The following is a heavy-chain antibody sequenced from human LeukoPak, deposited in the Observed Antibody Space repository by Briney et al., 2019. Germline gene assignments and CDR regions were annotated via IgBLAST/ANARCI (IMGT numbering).Heavy chain of an antibody. J-gene: IGHJ4*02. Sequence: ASVKVSCKASGYTFTSYYMHWVRQAPGQGLEWMGIINPSGGSTSYAQKFQGRVTMTRDMSTSTVYMELSSLRSEDTAVYYCARALDSSGWFLTSLDYWGQGTLVTVSS. CDR2: INPSGGST. CDR3: ARALDSSGWFLTSLDY. V-gene: IGHV1-46*01. D-gene: IGHD6-19*01. CDR1: GYTFTSYY.